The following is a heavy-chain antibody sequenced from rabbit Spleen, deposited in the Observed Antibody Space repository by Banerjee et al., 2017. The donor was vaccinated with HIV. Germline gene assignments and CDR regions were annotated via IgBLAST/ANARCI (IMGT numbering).Heavy chain of an antibody. CDR1: GFSFSSNW. V-gene: IGHV1S40*01. J-gene: IGHJ4*01. CDR3: ARASNNYGEFDL. CDR2: IDTNDGDT. Sequence: QSLEESGGDLVKPGASLTLTCTVSGFSFSSNWICWVRQAPGKGLEWIACIDTNDGDTDYANWPKGRFTISKTSSTTVTLQMTSLTAADTATYFCARASNNYGEFDLWGQGTLVTVS. D-gene: IGHD6-1*01.